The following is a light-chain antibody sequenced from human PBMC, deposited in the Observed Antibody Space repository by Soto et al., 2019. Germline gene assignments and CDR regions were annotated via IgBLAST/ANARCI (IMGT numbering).Light chain of an antibody. V-gene: IGLV2-14*01. CDR2: DVS. CDR1: SSDVGAYNY. CDR3: CSYTSSSTYV. J-gene: IGLJ1*01. Sequence: QSALTQPASVSGSPGQSITISCTGTSSDVGAYNYVSWYQQHPGKAPKFMIFDVSNRPSGVSNRFSGSKSGNTASLIISGLQAEDEADYYCCSYTSSSTYVFGTGTKLTVL.